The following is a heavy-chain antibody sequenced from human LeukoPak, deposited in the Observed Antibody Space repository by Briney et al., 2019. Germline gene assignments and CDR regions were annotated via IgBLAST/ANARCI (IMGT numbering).Heavy chain of an antibody. V-gene: IGHV3-21*01. CDR3: ARALTTLTYEGY. J-gene: IGHJ4*02. CDR2: ISGSNSYI. CDR1: GFTFSSYT. Sequence: GGSLRLSCAASGFTFSSYTMHWIRQAPGKGLEWVSSISGSNSYIFYADSVKGRFIVSRDNAKDSLYQQMNSLRAEDTAVYYCARALTTLTYEGYWGQGTLVTVSS. D-gene: IGHD1-1*01.